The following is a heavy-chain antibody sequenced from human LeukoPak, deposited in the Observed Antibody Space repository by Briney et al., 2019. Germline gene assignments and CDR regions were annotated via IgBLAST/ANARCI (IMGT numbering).Heavy chain of an antibody. J-gene: IGHJ6*02. Sequence: ASVKVSCKASGYTFTGYYMHWVRQAPGQGVEWMGWINPDTGATDIAQKFQGRVTMTRDTSISAAYMELSRLRSDDTAVYYCTRDHCSYINCYEDYYYGMDVWGQGTTVTVSS. CDR2: INPDTGAT. V-gene: IGHV1-2*02. D-gene: IGHD2-2*01. CDR1: GYTFTGYY. CDR3: TRDHCSYINCYEDYYYGMDV.